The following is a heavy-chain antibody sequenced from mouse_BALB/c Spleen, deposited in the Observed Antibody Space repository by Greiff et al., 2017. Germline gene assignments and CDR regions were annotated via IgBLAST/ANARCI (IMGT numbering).Heavy chain of an antibody. CDR1: GDSITSGY. V-gene: IGHV3-8*02. CDR2: ISYSGST. J-gene: IGHJ4*01. CDR3: ARFGYDERGYYAMDY. D-gene: IGHD2-2*01. Sequence: EVKLVESGPSLVKPSQTLSLTCSVTGDSITSGYWNWIRKFPGNKLEYMGYISYSGSTYYNPSLKSRISITRDTSKNQYYLQLNSVTTEDTATYYCARFGYDERGYYAMDYWGQGTSVTVSS.